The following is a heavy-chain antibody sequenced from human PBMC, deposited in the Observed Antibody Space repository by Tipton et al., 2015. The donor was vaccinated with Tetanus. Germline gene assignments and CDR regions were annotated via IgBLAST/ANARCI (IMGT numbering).Heavy chain of an antibody. CDR1: GYTFTSYD. Sequence: QLVQSGAEVKKPGASVKVSCKTSGYTFTSYDINWVRQATGQGLEWMGWMKPNSGSTGYAQKFRGRVTMTRDTSINTAYMELSDLRSEDTAVYYCVRDRAAAGGSDYWGQGTLVTV. D-gene: IGHD6-25*01. V-gene: IGHV1-8*01. CDR2: MKPNSGST. CDR3: VRDRAAAGGSDY. J-gene: IGHJ4*02.